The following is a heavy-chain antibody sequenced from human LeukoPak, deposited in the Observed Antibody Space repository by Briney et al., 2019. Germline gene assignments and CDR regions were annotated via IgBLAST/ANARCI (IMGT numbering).Heavy chain of an antibody. CDR1: GGSISSYY. D-gene: IGHD3-22*01. Sequence: SETLSLTCTVSGGSISSYYWSWIRQPPGKGLEWIGEINHSGSTNYNPSLKSRVTISVDTSKNQFSLKLSSVTAADTAVYHCARRTRIYDSSGYYPGSFAYWGQGTLVTVSS. J-gene: IGHJ4*02. V-gene: IGHV4-34*01. CDR3: ARRTRIYDSSGYYPGSFAY. CDR2: INHSGST.